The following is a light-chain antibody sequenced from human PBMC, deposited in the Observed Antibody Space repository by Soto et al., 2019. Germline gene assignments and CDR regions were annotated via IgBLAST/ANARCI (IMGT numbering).Light chain of an antibody. CDR1: QGISSY. V-gene: IGKV1-9*01. Sequence: DIQLTQSPSFLSASVGDRVTVTCRASQGISSYLVWYQQKPGKAPKLLIHATSTLQSGVPSRFSGSGSGTEFTLTISSLQPEDFATYYCQQLSNYHITFGQGTRLEIK. CDR3: QQLSNYHIT. J-gene: IGKJ5*01. CDR2: ATS.